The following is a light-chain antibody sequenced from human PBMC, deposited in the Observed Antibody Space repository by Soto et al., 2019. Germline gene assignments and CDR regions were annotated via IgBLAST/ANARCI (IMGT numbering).Light chain of an antibody. CDR3: QQYGSSAPIT. CDR1: QSVSSNY. V-gene: IGKV3-20*01. CDR2: GAS. J-gene: IGKJ5*01. Sequence: EIVLTQSPGTLSLSPGDTATLSCRASQSVSSNYLAWYQQKPGQAPRLLIYGASSRATGIPDRFSGSGSGTDFTLTISRLEPEDFAMYYCQQYGSSAPITFGQGTRLEIE.